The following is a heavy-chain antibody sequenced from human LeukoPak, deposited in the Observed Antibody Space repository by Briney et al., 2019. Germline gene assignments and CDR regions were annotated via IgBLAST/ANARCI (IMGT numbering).Heavy chain of an antibody. J-gene: IGHJ3*02. V-gene: IGHV3-11*04. D-gene: IGHD3-3*01. Sequence: PGGSLRLSFAASGFTFSDYYMSWIRQAPGKGLEWVSYISSSGSTIYYADSVKGRFTISRDNAKNSLYLQMNSLRAEDTAVYYCAREKSGYAHNGAFDIWGQGTMVTVSS. CDR2: ISSSGSTI. CDR3: AREKSGYAHNGAFDI. CDR1: GFTFSDYY.